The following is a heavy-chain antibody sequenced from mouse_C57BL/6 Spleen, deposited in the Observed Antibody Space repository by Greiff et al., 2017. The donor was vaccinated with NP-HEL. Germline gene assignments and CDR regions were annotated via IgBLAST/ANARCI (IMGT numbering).Heavy chain of an antibody. J-gene: IGHJ2*01. Sequence: VQLQQSGPELVKPGASVKISCKASGYTFTDYYMNWVKQSHGKSLEWIGDINPNNGGTSYNQKFKGKATLTVDKSSSTAYLELRSLTSEDSAVYYCGINTVVDTGDYWGQGTTLTVSS. CDR2: INPNNGGT. D-gene: IGHD1-1*01. V-gene: IGHV1-26*01. CDR1: GYTFTDYY. CDR3: GINTVVDTGDY.